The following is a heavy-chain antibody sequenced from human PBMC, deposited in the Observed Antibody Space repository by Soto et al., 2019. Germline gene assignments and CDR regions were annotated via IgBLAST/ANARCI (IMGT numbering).Heavy chain of an antibody. CDR1: GGSISSSSYY. D-gene: IGHD4-17*01. Sequence: PSETLSLTCTVSGGSISSSSYYWGWIRQPPGKGLEWIGSIYYSGSTYYNPSLKSRVTISVDTSKNQFSLRLSSVTTADTALYYCARTTAVPNTLRSRYFFDYWGQGTLVTVS. V-gene: IGHV4-39*07. J-gene: IGHJ4*02. CDR3: ARTTAVPNTLRSRYFFDY. CDR2: IYYSGST.